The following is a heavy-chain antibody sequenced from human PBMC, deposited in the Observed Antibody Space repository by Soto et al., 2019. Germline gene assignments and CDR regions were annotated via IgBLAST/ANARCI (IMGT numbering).Heavy chain of an antibody. D-gene: IGHD3-3*01. CDR1: GFTFSHYW. CDR3: TRDENGVLPTQDY. V-gene: IGHV3-74*01. J-gene: IGHJ4*02. Sequence: EMQLVESGGGLVQPGGSLRLSCAASGFTFSHYWMHWVRQVPGKGLVWVSRINNDGTRTFYADSVKGRFTVSRDNAKNTLYLQMNSRRSEDTALYYCTRDENGVLPTQDYWGQGTLVTVSS. CDR2: INNDGTRT.